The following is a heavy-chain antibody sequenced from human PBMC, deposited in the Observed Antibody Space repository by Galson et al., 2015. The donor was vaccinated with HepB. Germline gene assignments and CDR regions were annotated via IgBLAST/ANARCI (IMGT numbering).Heavy chain of an antibody. CDR1: GFTVSDNY. D-gene: IGHD1-14*01. V-gene: IGHV3-66*01. J-gene: IGHJ4*02. CDR2: IYSGGST. CDR3: ASPVILTRITVPGLNFDY. Sequence: SLRLSCAASGFTVSDNYMSWVRQAPGKGLEWVSVIYSGGSTYYADSVKGRFTISRDSSKNTLYLQMNSLRAEDTAVYYCASPVILTRITVPGLNFDYWGQGTLVTVSS.